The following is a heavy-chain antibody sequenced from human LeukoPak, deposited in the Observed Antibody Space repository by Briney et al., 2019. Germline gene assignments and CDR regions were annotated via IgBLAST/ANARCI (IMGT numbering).Heavy chain of an antibody. CDR3: ARVVVDPRYYYYYMDV. CDR1: GYTFTSYD. V-gene: IGHV1-8*01. CDR2: MNPNSGNT. J-gene: IGHJ6*03. Sequence: GASVKVSCKASGYTFTSYDINWVRQATGQGLEWMGWMNPNSGNTGYAQKFQGRVTMTRNTSISTAYMELSSLRSEDTAVYYCARVVVDPRYYYYYMDVWGKGTTVTVSS. D-gene: IGHD2-2*01.